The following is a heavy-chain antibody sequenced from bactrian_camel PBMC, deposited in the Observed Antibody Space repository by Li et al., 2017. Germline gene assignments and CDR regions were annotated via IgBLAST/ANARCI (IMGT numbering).Heavy chain of an antibody. J-gene: IGHJ4*01. Sequence: HVQLVESGGGSVQAGGSLRLSCADSGYAHSEYCLGWFRQAPGKEREGVAVIDSTGLTNYTDSGKGRFTASRDNRKAMLYLQLNSLKTEDTAMYYCATFGDYEGFIHWGQGTQVTVS. CDR3: ATFGDYEGFIH. CDR1: GYAHSEYC. V-gene: IGHV3S53*01. CDR2: IDSTGLT. D-gene: IGHD5*01.